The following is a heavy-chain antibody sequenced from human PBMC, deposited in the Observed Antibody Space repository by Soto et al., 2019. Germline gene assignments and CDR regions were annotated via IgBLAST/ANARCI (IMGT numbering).Heavy chain of an antibody. CDR1: GGSISSGGYS. D-gene: IGHD3-10*01. J-gene: IGHJ6*02. Sequence: PSETLSLTCAVSGGSISSGGYSWSWIRQPPGKGLEWIGYIYHSGSTYYNPSLKSRVTISVDRSKNQFSLKLSSVTAADTAVYYCARFLSYGSGSFQYYYYGMDVWGQGTTVTVSS. CDR2: IYHSGST. V-gene: IGHV4-30-2*01. CDR3: ARFLSYGSGSFQYYYYGMDV.